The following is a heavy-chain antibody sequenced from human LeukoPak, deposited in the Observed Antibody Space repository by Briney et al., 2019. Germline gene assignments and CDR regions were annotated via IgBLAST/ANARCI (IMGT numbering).Heavy chain of an antibody. CDR1: GYTFTSYG. Sequence: GASVKVXXXASGYTFTSYGISWVRQAPGQGLEXMGWISAYNGNTNYAQKLQGRVTMTTDTSTSTAYMELRSLRSDDTAVYYCARTSPYYYDSIGLWGQGTMVTVSS. CDR2: ISAYNGNT. J-gene: IGHJ3*01. D-gene: IGHD3-22*01. V-gene: IGHV1-18*01. CDR3: ARTSPYYYDSIGL.